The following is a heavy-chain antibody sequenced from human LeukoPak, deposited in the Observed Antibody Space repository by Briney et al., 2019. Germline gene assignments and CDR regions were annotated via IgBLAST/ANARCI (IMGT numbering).Heavy chain of an antibody. Sequence: PETLSLTCAVYGGSFNDYYWTGIRQPPGRGLELIGEINHSGITNYNPSLKSRVTISVDTSKQQFSLKLSSVTGADTAVYYCAREGISSWHGDAFDFCGQGRRVTVSS. CDR1: GGSFNDYY. CDR2: INHSGIT. D-gene: IGHD6-13*01. CDR3: AREGISSWHGDAFDF. J-gene: IGHJ3*01. V-gene: IGHV4-34*01.